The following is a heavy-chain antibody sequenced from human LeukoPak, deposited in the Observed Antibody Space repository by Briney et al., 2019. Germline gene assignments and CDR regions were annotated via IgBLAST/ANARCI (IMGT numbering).Heavy chain of an antibody. J-gene: IGHJ5*02. CDR2: IHSDGSST. D-gene: IGHD1-7*01. Sequence: GGSLRLSCAASGFTFSSTWMHWFRQAPGKGPVWVSRIHSDGSSTIYADSVKGRFTISRDNSKNTLYLHMNSLRAEDTALYYCAKLRGIPTWGQGTLVIVSS. CDR3: AKLRGIPT. V-gene: IGHV3-74*01. CDR1: GFTFSSTW.